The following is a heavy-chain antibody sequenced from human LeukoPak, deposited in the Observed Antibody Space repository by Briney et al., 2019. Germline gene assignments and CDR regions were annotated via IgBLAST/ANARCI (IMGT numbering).Heavy chain of an antibody. D-gene: IGHD2-2*03. CDR2: IIPIFGTA. Sequence: SEKVSCKASGGTFSSYAISWVRQAPGQGLEWMGGIIPIFGTANYAQKFQGRVTITADESTSTAYMELSSLRSEDTAVYYCASGYCSSTSCRPFDYWGQGTLVTVSS. CDR1: GGTFSSYA. J-gene: IGHJ4*02. CDR3: ASGYCSSTSCRPFDY. V-gene: IGHV1-69*13.